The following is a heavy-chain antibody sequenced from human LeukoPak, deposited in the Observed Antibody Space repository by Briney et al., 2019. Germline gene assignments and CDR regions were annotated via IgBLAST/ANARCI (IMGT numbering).Heavy chain of an antibody. Sequence: GGSLRLSCAASGFTFSSYWMHWLPQAPGKGLVWVSRIKSGGSTKHPDSVKGLFTIARDNPKNTVSLQMNSLRAEDTGVYYCARAPSEIGGYYPEYFRHWGQGTLVTVSS. V-gene: IGHV3-74*01. CDR3: ARAPSEIGGYYPEYFRH. D-gene: IGHD3-22*01. J-gene: IGHJ1*01. CDR2: IKSGGST. CDR1: GFTFSSYW.